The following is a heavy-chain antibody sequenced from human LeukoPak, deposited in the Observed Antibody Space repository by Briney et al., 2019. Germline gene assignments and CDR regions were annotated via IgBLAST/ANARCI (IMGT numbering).Heavy chain of an antibody. V-gene: IGHV4-59*11. CDR2: ISYIGST. D-gene: IGHD4-17*01. CDR3: ARDLVAVTKGFDI. CDR1: GDSFSSHY. Sequence: SETLSLTCTVSGDSFSSHYWSWIRQPPGKGLEWIGYISYIGSTNYNPSLKSRVTISIDTSKNQFSLKLSSVTAADTAVYYCARDLVAVTKGFDIWGQGTMVSVSS. J-gene: IGHJ3*02.